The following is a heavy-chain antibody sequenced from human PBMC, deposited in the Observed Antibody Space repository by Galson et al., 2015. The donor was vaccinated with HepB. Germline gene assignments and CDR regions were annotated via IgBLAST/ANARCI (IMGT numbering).Heavy chain of an antibody. CDR2: INAGNGNT. CDR1: GYTFTSYA. V-gene: IGHV1-3*01. D-gene: IGHD3-10*01. CDR3: SLWFGENDAFDI. Sequence: SVKVSCKASGYTFTSYAMHWVRQAPGQRLEWMGWINAGNGNTKYSQKFQSRVTITRDTSASTAYMELSSLRSEDTAVYYCSLWFGENDAFDIWGQGTMVTVSS. J-gene: IGHJ3*02.